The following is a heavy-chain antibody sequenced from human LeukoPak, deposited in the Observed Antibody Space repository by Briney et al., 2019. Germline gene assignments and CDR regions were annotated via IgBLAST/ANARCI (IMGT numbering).Heavy chain of an antibody. CDR3: TPTDSGIAAAHDY. V-gene: IGHV3-15*01. CDR2: IKSKTDGGTT. J-gene: IGHJ4*02. CDR1: GLTLSSYE. D-gene: IGHD6-13*01. Sequence: PGGSLRLSCAASGLTLSSYEMNWVRRAPGRGLEWVGRIKSKTDGGTTDYAAPVKGRFTISRDDSKNTLYLQMNSLKTEDTAVYYCTPTDSGIAAAHDYWGQGTLVTVSS.